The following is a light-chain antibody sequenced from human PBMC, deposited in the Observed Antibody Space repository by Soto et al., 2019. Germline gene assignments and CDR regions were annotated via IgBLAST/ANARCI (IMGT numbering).Light chain of an antibody. CDR1: SSNIGSNP. J-gene: IGLJ1*01. Sequence: QPVLTQPPSASGTPGQRVTISCSGSSSNIGSNPVNWYQQLPGTAPKLLIYTNNQRPSGVPDRFSGSKSGTSASLAISGLQSEDEADYYCAAWDDRLNALYVFGTGTKLTVL. CDR2: TNN. V-gene: IGLV1-44*01. CDR3: AAWDDRLNALYV.